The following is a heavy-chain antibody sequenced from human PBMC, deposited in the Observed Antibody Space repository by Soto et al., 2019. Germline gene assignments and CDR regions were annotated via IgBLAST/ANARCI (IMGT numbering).Heavy chain of an antibody. CDR2: IDPSDSYT. Sequence: GESLKISCKGSGYSFTSYWISWVRQMPGKGLEWMGRIDPSDSYTNYSPSFQGHVTISADKSISTAYLQWSSLKASDTAMYYCARPAYCSSTSCYTGGGYYYGMDVWGQGTTVTVSS. D-gene: IGHD2-2*02. CDR1: GYSFTSYW. V-gene: IGHV5-10-1*01. J-gene: IGHJ6*02. CDR3: ARPAYCSSTSCYTGGGYYYGMDV.